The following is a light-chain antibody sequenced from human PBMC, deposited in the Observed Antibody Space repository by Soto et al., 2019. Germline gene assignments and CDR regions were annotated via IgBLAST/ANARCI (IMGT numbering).Light chain of an antibody. CDR2: EVS. V-gene: IGLV2-14*01. Sequence: QSALTQPASVSGSPGQSITISCTGTSSDVGGYNYVSWYQQHPGKAPKLMIYEVSNRPSGVSNRFSGSQSGNTASLTISGLQAEDEDDYYCSSYTSSGTVVVGGGTLLTVL. CDR1: SSDVGGYNY. CDR3: SSYTSSGTVV. J-gene: IGLJ2*01.